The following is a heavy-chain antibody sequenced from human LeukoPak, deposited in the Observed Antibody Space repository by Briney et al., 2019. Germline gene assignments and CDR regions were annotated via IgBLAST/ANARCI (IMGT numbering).Heavy chain of an antibody. D-gene: IGHD2-15*01. J-gene: IGHJ4*02. CDR3: AKPAYCSGGSCYSIGYFDY. Sequence: GGSLRLSCAASGFTFSSYAMSWVRQAPGKGLEWVSGISGSGGSTCYADSVKGRFTISRDNSKNTLYLQINSLRAEDTAVYYCAKPAYCSGGSCYSIGYFDYWGQGTLVTVSS. CDR2: ISGSGGST. V-gene: IGHV3-23*01. CDR1: GFTFSSYA.